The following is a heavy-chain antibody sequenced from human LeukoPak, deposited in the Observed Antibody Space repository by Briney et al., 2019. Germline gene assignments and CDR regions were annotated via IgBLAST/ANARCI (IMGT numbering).Heavy chain of an antibody. CDR2: IYYSGST. D-gene: IGHD6-19*01. J-gene: IGHJ5*02. CDR1: GGSINSSSYY. V-gene: IGHV4-39*01. CDR3: ARHLGSSGWYQEGFDP. Sequence: PSETLSLTCTVSGGSINSSSYYWGWIRQPPGKGLKWIGSIYYSGSTYYNPSLKSRVTISVDTSKNQFSLKLSSVTAADTAVYYCARHLGSSGWYQEGFDPWGQGTLVTVSS.